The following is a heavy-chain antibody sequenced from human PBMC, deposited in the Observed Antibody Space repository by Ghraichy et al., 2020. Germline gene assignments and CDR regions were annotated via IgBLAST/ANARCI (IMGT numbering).Heavy chain of an antibody. D-gene: IGHD6-19*01. Sequence: GESLNISCKGSGYSFTSYWIGWVRQMPGKGLEWMGIIYPGDSDTRYSPSFQGQVTISADKSISTAYLQWSSLKASDTAMYYCARHKTPNRISVAGKEMREYYYYYYMDVWGKGTTVTVSS. CDR3: ARHKTPNRISVAGKEMREYYYYYYMDV. CDR1: GYSFTSYW. J-gene: IGHJ6*03. V-gene: IGHV5-51*01. CDR2: IYPGDSDT.